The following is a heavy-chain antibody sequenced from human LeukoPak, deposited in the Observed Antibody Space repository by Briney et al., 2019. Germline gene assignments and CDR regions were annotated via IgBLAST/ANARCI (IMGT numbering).Heavy chain of an antibody. CDR3: AREYCSGTSCYGYFGY. J-gene: IGHJ4*02. CDR1: GFTFSSYW. D-gene: IGHD2-2*01. Sequence: PGGSLRLSCATSGFTFSSYWMSWVRRAPGKGLEWVANIKQDGSQIFYVDSVKGRFTISRDTAKNSLSLQMNSLRAEDTAVYYCAREYCSGTSCYGYFGYWGQGTLVTVSS. CDR2: IKQDGSQI. V-gene: IGHV3-7*01.